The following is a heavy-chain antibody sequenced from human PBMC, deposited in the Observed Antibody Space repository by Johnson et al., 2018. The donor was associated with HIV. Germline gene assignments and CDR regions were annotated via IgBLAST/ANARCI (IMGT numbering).Heavy chain of an antibody. V-gene: IGHV3-30*03. Sequence: QVQLVESGGGVVQPGRSLRLSCAASGFPFSSYAMDWVRQAPGKGLEWVAVISNDGSDKWYADSVQGRFTISRDNSKNTMYLQMNSLRAEDTALYYCARPGRGRALGAFDIWGQGTMVTVSS. CDR2: ISNDGSDK. CDR1: GFPFSSYA. CDR3: ARPGRGRALGAFDI. D-gene: IGHD2-15*01. J-gene: IGHJ3*02.